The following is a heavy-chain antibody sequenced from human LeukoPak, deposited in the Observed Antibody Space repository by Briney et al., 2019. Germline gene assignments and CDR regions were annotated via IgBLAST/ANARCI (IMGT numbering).Heavy chain of an antibody. J-gene: IGHJ4*02. Sequence: PSETLSLTCAVYGGSFSGYYWSWIRQPPGKGLEWIGGINHSGSTNYNPSLKSRVTISVDTSKNQFSLKLSSVTAADTAVYYCARGARSGTPWFYWGQGTLVTVSS. D-gene: IGHD2-2*01. CDR1: GGSFSGYY. CDR3: ARGARSGTPWFY. CDR2: INHSGST. V-gene: IGHV4-34*01.